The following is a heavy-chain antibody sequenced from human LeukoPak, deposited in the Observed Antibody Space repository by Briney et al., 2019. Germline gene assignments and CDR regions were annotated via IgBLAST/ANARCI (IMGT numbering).Heavy chain of an antibody. Sequence: SETLSLTCSVSGGSISSSSYYWGWIRQPPGKGLEWIGSIFYSGDTYYNPSLKSRVTISVDTSKNQFSLKLSSVTAADTAVYYCAREAGYYYDTSGYYLWGQGTLGTVSS. CDR2: IFYSGDT. D-gene: IGHD3-22*01. V-gene: IGHV4-39*07. CDR3: AREAGYYYDTSGYYL. CDR1: GGSISSSSYY. J-gene: IGHJ4*02.